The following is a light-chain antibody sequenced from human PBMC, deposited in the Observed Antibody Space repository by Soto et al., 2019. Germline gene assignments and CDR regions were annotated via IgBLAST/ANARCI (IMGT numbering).Light chain of an antibody. CDR3: FSYAGSFTWV. CDR2: EVS. V-gene: IGLV2-11*01. CDR1: SNDVGGYNF. J-gene: IGLJ3*02. Sequence: QSALAQPRSLSGSPGQSVTISCTGTSNDVGGYNFVSWYQQHPGKAPKLIVSEVSNRPSGVSSRFSGSKSGNTASLTISGPQADDEGDYYCFSYAGSFTWVFGGGTQLTVL.